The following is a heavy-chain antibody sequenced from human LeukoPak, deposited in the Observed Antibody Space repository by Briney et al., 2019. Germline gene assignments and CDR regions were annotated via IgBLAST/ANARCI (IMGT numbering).Heavy chain of an antibody. Sequence: GGSLRLSCAASGFTFSSYGMHWVRQAPVKGQELVAFIRYDGSNKYYADSVKGRFTISTDNSKNTLYLQTNSLRAEDTAVYYCAKGQDIVVAPAAANWGQGTLVTVSS. J-gene: IGHJ4*02. D-gene: IGHD2-2*01. V-gene: IGHV3-30*02. CDR3: AKGQDIVVAPAAAN. CDR2: IRYDGSNK. CDR1: GFTFSSYG.